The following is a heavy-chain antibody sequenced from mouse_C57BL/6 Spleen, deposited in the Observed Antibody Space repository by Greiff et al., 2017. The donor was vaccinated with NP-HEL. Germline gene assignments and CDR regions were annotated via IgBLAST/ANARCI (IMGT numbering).Heavy chain of an antibody. V-gene: IGHV1-80*01. D-gene: IGHD1-1*01. CDR3: ARSADYYGSPHSDY. J-gene: IGHJ4*01. CDR1: GYAFSSYW. CDR2: IYPGDGDT. Sequence: VKLMESGAELVKPGASVKISCKASGYAFSSYWMNWVKQRPGKGLEWIGQIYPGDGDTNYNGKFKGKATLTADKSSSTAYMQLSSLTSEDSAVYFCARSADYYGSPHSDYWGQGTSVTVSS.